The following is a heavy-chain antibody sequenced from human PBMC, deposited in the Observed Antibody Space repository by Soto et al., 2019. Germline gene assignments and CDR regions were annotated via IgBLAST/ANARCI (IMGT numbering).Heavy chain of an antibody. CDR3: AMVDVYVTPSPQDV. Sequence: QVQLVQSGAEVKNPGASVKVSCKTSGYIFTSYGIGWARQAPGQGLEWMGWINTYNGKTNYAQNLQGRVTLTTDPSTSTAYMELRSLRSNDTAIYYCAMVDVYVTPSPQDVWGQGTTVTVSS. CDR2: INTYNGKT. J-gene: IGHJ6*02. D-gene: IGHD3-16*01. V-gene: IGHV1-18*01. CDR1: GYIFTSYG.